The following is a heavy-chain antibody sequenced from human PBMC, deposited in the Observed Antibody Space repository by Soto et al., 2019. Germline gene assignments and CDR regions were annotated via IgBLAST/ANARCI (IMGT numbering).Heavy chain of an antibody. J-gene: IGHJ6*02. CDR1: GGSISSGGYY. CDR2: IYYSGST. Sequence: QVQLQESGPGLVKPSQTLSLTCTVSGGSISSGGYYWSWTRQHPGKGLEWIGYIYYSGSTYYNPSLKSRVTISVDTSKNQFSLKLSSVTAADTAVYYCAREIDSKGLYGMDVWGQGTTVTVSS. V-gene: IGHV4-31*03. CDR3: AREIDSKGLYGMDV. D-gene: IGHD3-9*01.